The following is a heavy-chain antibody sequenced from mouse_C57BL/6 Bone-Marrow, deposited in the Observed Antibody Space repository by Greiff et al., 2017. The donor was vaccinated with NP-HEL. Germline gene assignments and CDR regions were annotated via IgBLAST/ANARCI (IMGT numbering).Heavy chain of an antibody. J-gene: IGHJ4*01. CDR1: GFTFSDYY. D-gene: IGHD1-2*01. Sequence: EVMLVESGGGLVQPGGSLKLSCAASGFTFSDYYMYWVRQTPEKRLEWVAYISNGGGSTYYPATVKGRFTISRDNAKNTLYLQMSRLKSEDTAMYYCARPIRDYYAMDYWGQGTSVTVSS. CDR2: ISNGGGST. V-gene: IGHV5-12*01. CDR3: ARPIRDYYAMDY.